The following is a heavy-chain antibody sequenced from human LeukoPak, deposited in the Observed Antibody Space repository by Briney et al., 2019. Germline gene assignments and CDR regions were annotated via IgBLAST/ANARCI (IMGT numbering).Heavy chain of an antibody. CDR1: GGSISSSNW. D-gene: IGHD2/OR15-2a*01. V-gene: IGHV4-4*02. CDR2: IYHSGST. J-gene: IGHJ6*03. Sequence: SETLSLTCAVSGGSISSSNWWSWVRQPPGKGLEWIGEIYHSGSTNYNPSLKSRVTISVDKSKNQFSLKLSSVTAADTAVYYCARTESYYYYYMDVWGKGTTVTVSS. CDR3: ARTESYYYYYMDV.